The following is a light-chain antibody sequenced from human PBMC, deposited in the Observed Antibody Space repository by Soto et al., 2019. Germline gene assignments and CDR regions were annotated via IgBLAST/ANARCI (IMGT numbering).Light chain of an antibody. CDR2: RTS. CDR3: QQYGSSPPYT. Sequence: EIVVTQSPGTLSLSPGERATLSCRASQSVYGTYLAWYQQKPGQAPRLLIYRTSRRAAGIPDRFSGSGSGTDFTLTISRLEPEDFAVYYCQQYGSSPPYTFGQGTKLEIK. J-gene: IGKJ2*01. CDR1: QSVYGTY. V-gene: IGKV3-20*01.